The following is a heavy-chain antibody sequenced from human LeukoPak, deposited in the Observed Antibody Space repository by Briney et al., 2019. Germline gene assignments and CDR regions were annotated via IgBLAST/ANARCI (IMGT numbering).Heavy chain of an antibody. CDR3: ARDQTRGSYRNFDY. CDR1: GYTFTGYY. D-gene: IGHD1-26*01. V-gene: IGHV1-2*02. Sequence: ASVKVSCKASGYTFTGYYMHWVRQAPGQGLEWMGWINPNSGGTNYAQKFQGRVTMTRDTSISTAYMELSRLRSDDTAVYYCARDQTRGSYRNFDYWGQGTLVTVSS. J-gene: IGHJ4*02. CDR2: INPNSGGT.